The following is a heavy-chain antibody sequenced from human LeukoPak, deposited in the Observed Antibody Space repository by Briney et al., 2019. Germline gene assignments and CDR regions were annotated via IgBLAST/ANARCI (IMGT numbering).Heavy chain of an antibody. CDR3: ARDSTSSRLDY. Sequence: GGSLRLSCAASGFTFSSYEMNWVRQAPGKGLEWVSSISSSSSYIYYADSVKGRFTISRDNAKNSLYLQMNSLRAEDTAVYYCARDSTSSRLDYWGQGTLVTVSS. J-gene: IGHJ4*02. V-gene: IGHV3-21*01. D-gene: IGHD6-13*01. CDR1: GFTFSSYE. CDR2: ISSSSSYI.